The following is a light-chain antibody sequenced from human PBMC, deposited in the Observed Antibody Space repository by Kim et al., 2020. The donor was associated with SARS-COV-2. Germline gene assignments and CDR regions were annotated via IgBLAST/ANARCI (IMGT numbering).Light chain of an antibody. V-gene: IGLV2-11*01. J-gene: IGLJ1*01. CDR2: DVS. CDR1: SSDVGGYNY. Sequence: GQSVTISCTGTSSDVGGYNYVSWYQQHPGKAPKLLIYDVSKRRSGVPDRFSGSKSGNTASLTISGLQAEDGADYYCCSYAGSYTYVFGTGTKVTVL. CDR3: CSYAGSYTYV.